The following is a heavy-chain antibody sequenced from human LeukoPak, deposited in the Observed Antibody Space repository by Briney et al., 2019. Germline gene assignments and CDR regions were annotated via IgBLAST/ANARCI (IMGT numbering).Heavy chain of an antibody. CDR3: ARDTYYHYYDSSGYYIDY. D-gene: IGHD3-22*01. J-gene: IGHJ4*02. V-gene: IGHV3-33*01. CDR1: GFTFSSYG. Sequence: GGSLRLSCAASGFTFSSYGMQWVRQAPGKGLEGVAVIWYDGSNKYYADSVKGRFTISRDNSKNTLYLQMNSLRAEGTAVYYCARDTYYHYYDSSGYYIDYWGQGTLVTVSS. CDR2: IWYDGSNK.